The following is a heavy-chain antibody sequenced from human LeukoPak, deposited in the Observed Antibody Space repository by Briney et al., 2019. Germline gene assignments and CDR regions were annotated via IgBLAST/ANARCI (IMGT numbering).Heavy chain of an antibody. CDR1: GFTFNNYA. CDR3: ARDEGGFCSGGSCYSGGYYFDY. Sequence: QPGGSLRLSCAASGFTFNNYAMSWVRQAPGKGLEWVAAFGGKGGRTYYTASEKGRFTISRENPKNTLYMQMNSLRAEDTAVYYCARDEGGFCSGGSCYSGGYYFDYWGQGTLVTVSS. CDR2: FGGKGGRT. J-gene: IGHJ4*02. D-gene: IGHD2-15*01. V-gene: IGHV3-23*01.